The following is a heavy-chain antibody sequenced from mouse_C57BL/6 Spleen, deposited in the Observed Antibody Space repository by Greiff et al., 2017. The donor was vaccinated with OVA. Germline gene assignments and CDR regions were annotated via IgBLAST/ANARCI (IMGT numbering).Heavy chain of an antibody. CDR2: IDPSDSYT. Sequence: QVQLQQPGAELVMPGASVKLSCKASGYTFTSYWMHWVKQRPGQGLEWIGEIDPSDSYTNYNQKFKGKATLTVDKSSSTAYMQLSSLTSEDAAVYYCARADYGSSDGDYWGQGTTLTVSS. CDR3: ARADYGSSDGDY. J-gene: IGHJ2*01. CDR1: GYTFTSYW. V-gene: IGHV1-69*01. D-gene: IGHD1-1*01.